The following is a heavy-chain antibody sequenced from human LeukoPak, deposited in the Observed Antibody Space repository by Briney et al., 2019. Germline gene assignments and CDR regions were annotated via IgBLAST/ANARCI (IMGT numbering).Heavy chain of an antibody. CDR3: ARLGYCSSTRCYVDQYYYYYYMDV. V-gene: IGHV3-21*01. CDR2: ISSSSSYM. D-gene: IGHD2-2*01. Sequence: PGGSLRLSCAASGFTISGYSMNWVRQAPGKGLEWVSFISSSSSYMYYADSVKGRFTISRDNAKNSLYLQMNSLRAEDTAVYYCARLGYCSSTRCYVDQYYYYYYMDVWGKGTTVTVSS. J-gene: IGHJ6*03. CDR1: GFTISGYS.